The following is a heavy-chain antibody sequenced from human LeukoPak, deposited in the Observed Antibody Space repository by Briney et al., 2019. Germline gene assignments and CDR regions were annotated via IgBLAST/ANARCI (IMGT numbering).Heavy chain of an antibody. D-gene: IGHD5-24*01. J-gene: IGHJ6*03. CDR1: GGTFNSYA. CDR2: IMPIFGTA. V-gene: IGHV1-69*05. CDR3: ASGSLGDGYGVGDYYQYMDV. Sequence: GASVKVSCKASGGTFNSYAISWVRQAPGQGLEWRGGIMPIFGTANYAQEFQGRVTFTTDESASTAYVEVSSLRSEDTAVYYCASGSLGDGYGVGDYYQYMDVWGKGTTVTVSS.